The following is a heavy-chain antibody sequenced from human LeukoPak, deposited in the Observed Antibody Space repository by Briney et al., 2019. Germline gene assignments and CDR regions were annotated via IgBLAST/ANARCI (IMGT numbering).Heavy chain of an antibody. V-gene: IGHV3-30*04. D-gene: IGHD2-8*01. CDR1: GFTFSDHA. CDR3: AAQPCINGICYLDY. CDR2: ISYHARDQ. J-gene: IGHJ4*02. Sequence: PGGSLGLSCTASGFTFSDHAMHWVRQAPGKGLEWVTVISYHARDQFYADSVKGRFTVSRDNSRNILYLQMNSLRVEDSAVYYCAAQPCINGICYLDYWGQGALVTVSS.